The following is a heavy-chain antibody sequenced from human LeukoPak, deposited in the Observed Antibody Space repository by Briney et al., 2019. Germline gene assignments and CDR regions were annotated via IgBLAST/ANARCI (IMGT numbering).Heavy chain of an antibody. CDR3: ARDRGSGWDY. V-gene: IGHV4-34*01. J-gene: IGHJ4*02. CDR1: GESFSGYY. Sequence: SETLSLTCAVYGESFSGYYWSWIRQPPGKGLTWIGEINHSGIINYNPSLKSRVTISLDTSKSQFSLKLSSVTAADTAVYYCARDRGSGWDYWGQGTLVTVSS. CDR2: INHSGII. D-gene: IGHD6-19*01.